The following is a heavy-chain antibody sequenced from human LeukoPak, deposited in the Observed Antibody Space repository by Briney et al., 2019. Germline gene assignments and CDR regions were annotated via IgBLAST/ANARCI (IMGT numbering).Heavy chain of an antibody. Sequence: PGGSLRLSCAASGFSLSNSAMSWVRQAPGKRLEWVSLIIASSGSTFYADSVKGRFTISRDNSKNTLYLQMNSLRAEDTAVYYCAKGAYDYIEMGYFDYWGQGTLVTVSS. J-gene: IGHJ4*02. D-gene: IGHD5-12*01. CDR1: GFSLSNSA. CDR2: IIASSGST. V-gene: IGHV3-23*01. CDR3: AKGAYDYIEMGYFDY.